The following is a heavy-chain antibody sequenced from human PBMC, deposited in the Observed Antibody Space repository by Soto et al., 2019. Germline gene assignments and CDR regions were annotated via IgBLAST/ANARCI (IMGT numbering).Heavy chain of an antibody. V-gene: IGHV1-46*03. J-gene: IGHJ5*02. D-gene: IGHD1-1*01. Sequence: GASVKVSCKASGYAFTSYYMHWVRQAPGQGLEWMGIINPSGGSTSYAQKFQGRVTMTRDTSTSTVYMELSSLRSEDTAVYYCARDAGTTGTWDWFDPWGQGTLVTVSS. CDR1: GYAFTSYY. CDR3: ARDAGTTGTWDWFDP. CDR2: INPSGGST.